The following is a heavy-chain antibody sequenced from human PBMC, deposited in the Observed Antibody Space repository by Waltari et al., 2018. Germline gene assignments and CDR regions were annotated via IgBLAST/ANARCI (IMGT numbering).Heavy chain of an antibody. CDR3: ARVKVRGVIYYYGMDV. J-gene: IGHJ6*02. Sequence: VQLQQWGAGLLKPSETLSLTCAVYGGSFSGYYWSWIRQPPGKGLEWSGEINHSGSTNYNPSLKSRVTISVDTSKNQFSLKLSSVTDADTAVYYCARVKVRGVIYYYGMDVWGQGTTVTVSS. CDR2: INHSGST. CDR1: GGSFSGYY. D-gene: IGHD3-10*01. V-gene: IGHV4-34*01.